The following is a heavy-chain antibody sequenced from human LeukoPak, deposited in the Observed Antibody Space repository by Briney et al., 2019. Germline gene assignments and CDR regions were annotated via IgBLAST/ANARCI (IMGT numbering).Heavy chain of an antibody. Sequence: SSETLSLTCTVSGGSISSYYWSWIRQPAGKGLEWIGRIYTSGSTNYSPSLKSRVTISVDTSRNQFSLNLTSVTAADTPMYYCAREQWAYRSYYASSGYHDYWGQGTLVTVSS. D-gene: IGHD3-22*01. J-gene: IGHJ4*02. CDR2: IYTSGST. CDR1: GGSISSYY. CDR3: AREQWAYRSYYASSGYHDY. V-gene: IGHV4-4*07.